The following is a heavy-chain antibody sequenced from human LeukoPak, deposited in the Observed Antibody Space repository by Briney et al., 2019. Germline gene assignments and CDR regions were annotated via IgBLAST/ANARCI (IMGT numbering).Heavy chain of an antibody. Sequence: SETLSLTCTVSGGSISSYYWSWIRRPPGKGLEWIGYIYYSGSTNYNPSLKSRVTISVDTSKNQFSLKLSSVTAADTAVYYCARDSYGSGSYSYWGQGTLVTVSS. CDR1: GGSISSYY. V-gene: IGHV4-59*01. D-gene: IGHD3-10*01. CDR2: IYYSGST. J-gene: IGHJ4*02. CDR3: ARDSYGSGSYSY.